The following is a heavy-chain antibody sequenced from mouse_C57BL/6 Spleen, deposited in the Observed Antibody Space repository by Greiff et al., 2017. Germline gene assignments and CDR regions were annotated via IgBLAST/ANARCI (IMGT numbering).Heavy chain of an antibody. D-gene: IGHD1-1*01. J-gene: IGHJ4*01. Sequence: QVHVKQSGAELAKPGASVKLSCKASGYTFTSYWMHWVKQRPGQGLEWIGYINPSSGYTKYNQKFKDKATLTADQSSSTAYMQLSSLTYDDSSVFCCARGLLRYYNAMNYRGQGASVTGSS. CDR1: GYTFTSYW. CDR3: ARGLLRYYNAMNY. CDR2: INPSSGYT. V-gene: IGHV1-7*01.